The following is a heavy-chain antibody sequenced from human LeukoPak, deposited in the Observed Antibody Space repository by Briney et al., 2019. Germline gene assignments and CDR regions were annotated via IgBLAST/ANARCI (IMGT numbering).Heavy chain of an antibody. Sequence: PGGSLRLSCAASGFTFSSYTMSWVRQAPGKGLEWVSNITTREGNTNYADSVKGRLTVSRENYKNTLFLQMNSLRAEDTAVYYCAKDGGLWVSAHWGDSWGRGTLVTVSS. V-gene: IGHV3-23*01. J-gene: IGHJ4*02. CDR3: AKDGGLWVSAHWGDS. CDR2: ITTREGNT. CDR1: GFTFSSYT. D-gene: IGHD7-27*01.